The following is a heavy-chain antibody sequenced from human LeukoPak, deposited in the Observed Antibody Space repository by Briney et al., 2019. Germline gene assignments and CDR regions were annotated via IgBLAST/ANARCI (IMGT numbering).Heavy chain of an antibody. J-gene: IGHJ4*02. Sequence: SETLSLTCSVSGGSVSSGISYWSWIRQPPGEGLEWIAYISDSGGSDYNPSLRGRVTISLDTSKNQFSLKLSSVTAADTAVYYCARGFCSGGTCYRTFFDYWGQGTLVTVSS. V-gene: IGHV4-61*01. CDR3: ARGFCSGGTCYRTFFDY. D-gene: IGHD2-15*01. CDR2: ISDSGGS. CDR1: GGSVSSGISY.